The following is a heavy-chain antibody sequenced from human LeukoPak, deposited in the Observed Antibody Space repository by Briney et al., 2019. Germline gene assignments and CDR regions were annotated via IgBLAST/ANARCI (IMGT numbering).Heavy chain of an antibody. Sequence: GGSLRLSCAASGFTFSSYAMSWVRQAPGKGLEWVSAIRGSGGSKYYADSVKGRFTISRDNSKNTLYLQMNSLRAEDTAVYYCAKSVMITFGGVIGAFDIWGQGTMVTVSS. CDR3: AKSVMITFGGVIGAFDI. CDR1: GFTFSSYA. CDR2: IRGSGGSK. J-gene: IGHJ3*02. V-gene: IGHV3-23*01. D-gene: IGHD3-16*02.